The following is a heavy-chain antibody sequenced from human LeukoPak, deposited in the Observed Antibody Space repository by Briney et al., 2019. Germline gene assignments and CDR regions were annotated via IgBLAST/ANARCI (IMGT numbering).Heavy chain of an antibody. CDR2: ISSSSSYI. CDR1: GFTFSIYS. D-gene: IGHD4-11*01. CDR3: AREKRAQYAYYYYYYMDV. J-gene: IGHJ6*03. Sequence: PGGSLRLSCAASGFTFSIYSMNWVRQAPGKGLEWVSSISSSSSYIYYADSVKGRFTISRDNAKNSLYLQMNSLRAEDTAVYYCAREKRAQYAYYYYYYMDVWGKGTTVTVSS. V-gene: IGHV3-21*01.